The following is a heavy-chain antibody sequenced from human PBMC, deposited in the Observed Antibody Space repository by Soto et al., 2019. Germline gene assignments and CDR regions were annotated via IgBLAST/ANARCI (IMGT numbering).Heavy chain of an antibody. V-gene: IGHV3-33*01. CDR1: GFTFSSYG. CDR3: ARDLSGDYGALDT. D-gene: IGHD4-17*01. J-gene: IGHJ3*02. Sequence: GGSLRLSCAPSGFTFSSYGMHWARQAPGKGLEWVAVIWYDGSNKVYADSVKGRFTISRDNSKNTLYLQMNSLRSEDTAVYYCARDLSGDYGALDTWGQGTMVTVSS. CDR2: IWYDGSNK.